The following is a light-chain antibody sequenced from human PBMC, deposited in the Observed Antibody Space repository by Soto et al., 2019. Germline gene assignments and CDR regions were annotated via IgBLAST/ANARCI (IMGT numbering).Light chain of an antibody. Sequence: DIQMTQSPSSLSASVGDRVTIACRASPSISSYLNWYQQKPGKAPKLLIYAASSLQSGVPSRFSGSGSGTDFTLTISSLQPEDFATYYCQQSYSTPQTFGQGTKVDIK. V-gene: IGKV1-39*01. CDR2: AAS. J-gene: IGKJ1*01. CDR1: PSISSY. CDR3: QQSYSTPQT.